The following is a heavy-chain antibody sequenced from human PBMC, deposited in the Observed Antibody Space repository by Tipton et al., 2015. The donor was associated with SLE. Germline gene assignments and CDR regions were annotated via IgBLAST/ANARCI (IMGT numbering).Heavy chain of an antibody. J-gene: IGHJ4*02. CDR3: ARGARH. V-gene: IGHV4-34*01. Sequence: TLSVTCAVYGGSFSGYYWSWIRQPPGKGLEWIGEINHSGSTNYNPSLKSRVTISLDTSKNQFPLKLNSVTAADTAVYYCARGARHWGQGTLVTVSS. CDR2: INHSGST. CDR1: GGSFSGYY.